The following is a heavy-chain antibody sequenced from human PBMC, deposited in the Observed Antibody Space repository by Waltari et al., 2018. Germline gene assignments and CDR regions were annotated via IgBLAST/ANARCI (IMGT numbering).Heavy chain of an antibody. V-gene: IGHV3-48*01. J-gene: IGHJ4*02. CDR3: ARDSSTSDGDY. CDR2: ISSSSSTI. CDR1: GFTFSSYS. Sequence: EVQLVESGGGLVQPGGSLRLSCAASGFTFSSYSMNWVRQAPGKGLEWVSYISSSSSTIYYADSVKGRFTISRDNAKNSLYLQMSSLRAEDTAVYYCARDSSTSDGDYWGQGTLVTVSS. D-gene: IGHD6-13*01.